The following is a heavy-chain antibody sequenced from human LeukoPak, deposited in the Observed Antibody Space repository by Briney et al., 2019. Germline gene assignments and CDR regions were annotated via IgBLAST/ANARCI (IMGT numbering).Heavy chain of an antibody. Sequence: SETLSLTCTVSGGSISSSSYYWGWIRQPPGKGLEWIGSIYYSGSTYYNPSLKSRVTISVDTSKNQFSLKLSSVTAADTAVYYCARLTNYYDSSGSEYAFDIWGQGTMVTVSS. CDR1: GGSISSSSYY. CDR3: ARLTNYYDSSGSEYAFDI. CDR2: IYYSGST. D-gene: IGHD3-22*01. V-gene: IGHV4-39*01. J-gene: IGHJ3*02.